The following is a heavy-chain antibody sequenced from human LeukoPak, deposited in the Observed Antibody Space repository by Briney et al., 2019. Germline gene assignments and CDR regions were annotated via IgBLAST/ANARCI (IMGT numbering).Heavy chain of an antibody. J-gene: IGHJ4*02. D-gene: IGHD6-19*01. V-gene: IGHV3-30*18. Sequence: PGKSLTLSCAASGLTFSSYGMHWVRQAPGKGLEWVAIISYDGGIKYYADSVKGRFTISRDNSKNTVYLQMNNLRAEDTAVYYCAKIKGQWLTDYWGQGTLVTVSS. CDR2: ISYDGGIK. CDR3: AKIKGQWLTDY. CDR1: GLTFSSYG.